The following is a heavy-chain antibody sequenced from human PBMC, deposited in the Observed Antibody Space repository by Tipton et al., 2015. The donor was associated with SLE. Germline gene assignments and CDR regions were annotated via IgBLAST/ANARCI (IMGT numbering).Heavy chain of an antibody. V-gene: IGHV4-39*07. D-gene: IGHD2-2*02. CDR3: TRGGCSSNSCYTGAFDI. CDR2: LCNSGST. CDR1: GGPINSRSYY. J-gene: IGHJ3*02. Sequence: TLSLTCTVSGGPINSRSYYWGWIRQPPGKGLEWIASLCNSGSTHYNPSLGFRATISPDTSTNQISLRLTTVTAADTAVYYCTRGGCSSNSCYTGAFDIWGQGTMVTVSS.